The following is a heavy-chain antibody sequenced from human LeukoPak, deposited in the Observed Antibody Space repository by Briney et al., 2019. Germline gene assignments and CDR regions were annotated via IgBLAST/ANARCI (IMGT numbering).Heavy chain of an antibody. Sequence: SETLSLTCAVYGGSFSGYYWSWIRQPPGKGLEWIGEINHSGSTNYNPSLKSRVTISVDTSKNQFSLKLSSVTAADTAVYYCARGGNRNWFDPWGQGTLVTVSS. CDR3: ARGGNRNWFDP. V-gene: IGHV4-34*01. J-gene: IGHJ5*02. D-gene: IGHD1-14*01. CDR2: INHSGST. CDR1: GGSFSGYY.